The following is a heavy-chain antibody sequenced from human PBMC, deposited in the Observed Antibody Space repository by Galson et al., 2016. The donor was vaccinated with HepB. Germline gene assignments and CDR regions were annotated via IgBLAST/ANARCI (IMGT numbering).Heavy chain of an antibody. V-gene: IGHV3-23*01. D-gene: IGHD3-10*01. CDR3: AKLPSRCYGSGAGYGIDI. Sequence: SLRLSCAASGFTFTNYAMTWVRQAPGKGLQWVSGISGSINATYYADSVKGRFIISRDDSKNTLYLQMHSLRAEDTALYYCAKLPSRCYGSGAGYGIDIWGQGTTVTVSS. CDR1: GFTFTNYA. CDR2: ISGSINAT. J-gene: IGHJ6*02.